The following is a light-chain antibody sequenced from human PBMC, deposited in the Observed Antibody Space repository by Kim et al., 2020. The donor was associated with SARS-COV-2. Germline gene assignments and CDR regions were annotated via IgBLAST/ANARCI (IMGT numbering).Light chain of an antibody. CDR3: QQYGSSPT. V-gene: IGKV3-20*01. CDR1: QGVSSSE. Sequence: SREESATLCCRASQGVSSSEVAWYQQKGDEARRLIIDGATSRATGIAERISGRGCGTDFTLTIRRLEHEDFAVYYCQQYGSSPTFGQGTKVDIK. J-gene: IGKJ1*01. CDR2: GAT.